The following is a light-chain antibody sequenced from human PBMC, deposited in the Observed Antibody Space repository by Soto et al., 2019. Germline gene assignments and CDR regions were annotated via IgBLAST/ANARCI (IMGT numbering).Light chain of an antibody. V-gene: IGLV2-14*01. CDR3: SSFTRSSTVV. Sequence: QSVLTQPASVSGSPGQSITISCTGTSSDVGGYNYVSWYQQHPGKAPKLIIYEVAHRPSGVSDRFSGSKSGNTASLTISGLQAEDEADYYCSSFTRSSTVVFGGGTKLTVL. J-gene: IGLJ2*01. CDR2: EVA. CDR1: SSDVGGYNY.